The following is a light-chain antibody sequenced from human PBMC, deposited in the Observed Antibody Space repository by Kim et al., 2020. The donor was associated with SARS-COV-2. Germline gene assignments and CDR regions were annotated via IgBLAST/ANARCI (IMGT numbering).Light chain of an antibody. CDR1: QSVGRF. J-gene: IGKJ5*01. Sequence: LSAGESATLSCRASQSVGRFFAWYQQKPGQAPRLLIYDLSSRATGIPARFSGSGSGTDFTLTVSSLEPEDFAIYYCQQRSNWPITFGQGTRLEIK. CDR2: DLS. CDR3: QQRSNWPIT. V-gene: IGKV3-11*01.